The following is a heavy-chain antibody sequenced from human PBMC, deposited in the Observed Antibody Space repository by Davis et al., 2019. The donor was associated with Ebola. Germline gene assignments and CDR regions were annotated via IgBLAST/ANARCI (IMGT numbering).Heavy chain of an antibody. Sequence: ASVKVSCKASGGTFSSYAISWVRQAPGQRLEWMGWINAGNGNTKYSQKFQGRVTITRDTSASTAYMELSSLRSEDTAVYYCARWRAILGLYYFDYWGQGTLVTVSS. CDR1: GGTFSSYA. D-gene: IGHD2/OR15-2a*01. J-gene: IGHJ4*02. CDR3: ARWRAILGLYYFDY. V-gene: IGHV1-3*01. CDR2: INAGNGNT.